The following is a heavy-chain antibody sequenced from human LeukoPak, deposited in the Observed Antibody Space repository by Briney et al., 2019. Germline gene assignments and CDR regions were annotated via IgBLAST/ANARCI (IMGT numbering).Heavy chain of an antibody. CDR3: ARARGAFFCVVGSRSSPFEY. D-gene: IGHD6-13*01. J-gene: IGHJ4*02. CDR1: GGTFSSYA. V-gene: IGHV1-69*13. Sequence: SVKVSCKASGGTFSSYAISWVRQAPGQGLEWMGGIIPIFGTANYAQKFQGRVTITADESTSTAYMELSSLRSEDTALYYFARARGAFFCVVGSRSSPFEYWGRGPRVPVP. CDR2: IIPIFGTA.